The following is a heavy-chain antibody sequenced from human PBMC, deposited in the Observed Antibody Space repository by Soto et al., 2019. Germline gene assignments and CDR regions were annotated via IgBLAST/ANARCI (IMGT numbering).Heavy chain of an antibody. Sequence: ASVKVTCKVSGYPLTELSMHWVRQAPGKGLEWMGGFDPEDGETIYAQKFQGRVTMTEDTSTDTAYMELSSLRSEDTAVYYCATDITMVRGVFIGWGQGTLVTVSS. CDR2: FDPEDGET. CDR3: ATDITMVRGVFIG. D-gene: IGHD3-10*01. J-gene: IGHJ4*02. V-gene: IGHV1-24*01. CDR1: GYPLTELS.